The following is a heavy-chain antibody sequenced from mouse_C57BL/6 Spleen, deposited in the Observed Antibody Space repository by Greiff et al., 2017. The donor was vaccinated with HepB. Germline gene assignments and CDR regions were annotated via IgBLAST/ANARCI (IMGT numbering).Heavy chain of an antibody. D-gene: IGHD1-1*01. CDR1: GYTFTDYE. V-gene: IGHV1-15*01. CDR2: IDPETGGT. J-gene: IGHJ1*03. Sequence: QVQLKESGAELVRPGASVTLSCKASGYTFTDYEMHWVKQTPVHGLEWIGAIDPETGGTAYNQKFKGKAILTADKSSSTAYMELRSLTSEDSAVYYCTRWLTTVPDVWGTGTTVTVSS. CDR3: TRWLTTVPDV.